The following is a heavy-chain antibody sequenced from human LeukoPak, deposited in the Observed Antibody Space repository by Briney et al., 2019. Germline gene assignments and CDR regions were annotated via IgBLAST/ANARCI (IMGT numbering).Heavy chain of an antibody. D-gene: IGHD6-13*01. J-gene: IGHJ4*02. CDR2: IHKSGST. V-gene: IGHV4-59*08. Sequence: SETLSLTCTVPGDSISNYYWSWIRQPPRKGLEWIGYIHKSGSTDYNPSLRSRVTISVDTSKNQFSLKLGSVTAADTAVYYCARAAGGTRGRFDSWGQGTLVTVSS. CDR1: GDSISNYY. CDR3: ARAAGGTRGRFDS.